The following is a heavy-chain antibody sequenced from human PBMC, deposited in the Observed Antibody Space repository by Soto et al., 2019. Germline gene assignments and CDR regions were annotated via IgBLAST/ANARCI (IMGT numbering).Heavy chain of an antibody. Sequence: QLQLQESGPGLVKPSETLSLTCTVSGGSISSSSYYWGWIRQPPGKGLAWIGSIYYSGSTYYNPSLKSRVPISVDTSKNQFSLNLSSVTAADTAVYYWARHVVAATTGGWFDPWGQGTLVTVSS. CDR2: IYYSGST. J-gene: IGHJ5*02. CDR3: ARHVVAATTGGWFDP. CDR1: GGSISSSSYY. D-gene: IGHD2-15*01. V-gene: IGHV4-39*01.